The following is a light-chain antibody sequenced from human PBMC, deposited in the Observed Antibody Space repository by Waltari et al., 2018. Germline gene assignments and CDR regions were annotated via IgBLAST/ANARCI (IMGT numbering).Light chain of an antibody. CDR3: SSYTTGSTLVV. CDR2: DVS. Sequence: QSALTQPASVSGSPGQSIPISCTGTSSDGGGSAYVSLYHKHPGKAPKLMIYDVSNRPSGFSNRFSGSKSGNTASLTISGLQAEDEADYYCSSYTTGSTLVVFGGGTKLTVL. J-gene: IGLJ2*01. V-gene: IGLV2-14*03. CDR1: SSDGGGSAY.